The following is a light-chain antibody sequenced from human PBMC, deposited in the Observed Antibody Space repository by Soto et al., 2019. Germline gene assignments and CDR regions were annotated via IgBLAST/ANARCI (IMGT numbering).Light chain of an antibody. J-gene: IGLJ7*01. CDR1: SPNIGGNA. CDR3: GTWDSSLTAV. V-gene: IGLV1-51*01. Sequence: QSVLTQPPSASGTPGQRVTISCSGSSPNIGGNAVNWYQQLPGTAPKVLIYDSNKRPSGIPDRFSGSKSGSSATLGITGLQTGDEADYYCGTWDSSLTAVFGGGTQLTVL. CDR2: DSN.